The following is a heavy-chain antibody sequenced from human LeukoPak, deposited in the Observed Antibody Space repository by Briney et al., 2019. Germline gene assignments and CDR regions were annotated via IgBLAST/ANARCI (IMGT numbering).Heavy chain of an antibody. D-gene: IGHD3-16*02. CDR2: ISWNSGSI. CDR3: AKAGTFGGVIVLDY. CDR1: GFTFDDYA. Sequence: GGSLRLSCAASGFTFDDYAMHWVRQAPGKGLEWVSGISWNSGSIGYADSVKGRFTISRDNAKNSLYLQMNSLRAEDTALYYCAKAGTFGGVIVLDYWGQGTLVTVSS. V-gene: IGHV3-9*01. J-gene: IGHJ4*02.